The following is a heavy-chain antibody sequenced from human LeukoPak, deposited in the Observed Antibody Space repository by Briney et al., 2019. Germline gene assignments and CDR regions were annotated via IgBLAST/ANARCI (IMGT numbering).Heavy chain of an antibody. V-gene: IGHV3-23*01. CDR3: AKDPTRWEPYYFDY. CDR1: TSMFSSYA. Sequence: GGSLRLSCAASTSMFSSYAMTWVRQAPGKGLEWVSSISDNGDRTYYADSVKGRFTISIDNSRNTLYLQMNSLRADDTAVYYCAKDPTRWEPYYFDYWGQGTLVTVSS. CDR2: ISDNGDRT. D-gene: IGHD1-26*01. J-gene: IGHJ4*02.